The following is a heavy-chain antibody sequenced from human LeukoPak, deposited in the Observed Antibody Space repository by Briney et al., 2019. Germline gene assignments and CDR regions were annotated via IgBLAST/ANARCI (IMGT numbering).Heavy chain of an antibody. J-gene: IGHJ4*02. V-gene: IGHV3-23*01. D-gene: IGHD2-21*01. Sequence: GGSLRLSCAASAFTFSSYAMSWVRQAPGKGLEWVSAISGSGGSTYYADSVKGRFTISRDNSKNKLYLQMNSLRAEDTAVYYCAKYSPTSTYCGGDCHIDYWGQGTLVTVSS. CDR2: ISGSGGST. CDR3: AKYSPTSTYCGGDCHIDY. CDR1: AFTFSSYA.